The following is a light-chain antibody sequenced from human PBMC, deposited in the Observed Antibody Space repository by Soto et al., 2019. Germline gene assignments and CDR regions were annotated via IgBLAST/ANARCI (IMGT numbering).Light chain of an antibody. J-gene: IGLJ1*01. CDR3: SSYTSSSTLGIYV. CDR1: SSDVGGYNY. CDR2: DVS. Sequence: QSVLTQPASVSRSPGQSSTISCTGTSSDVGGYNYVSWYQQHPGKAPKLMIYDVSNRPSGVSNRFSGSKSGNTASLTISGLQAEDEADYYCSSYTSSSTLGIYVFGTGTKVTVL. V-gene: IGLV2-14*01.